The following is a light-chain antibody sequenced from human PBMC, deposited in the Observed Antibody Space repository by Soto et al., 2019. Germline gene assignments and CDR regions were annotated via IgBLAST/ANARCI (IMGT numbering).Light chain of an antibody. CDR3: QQSYSLPYT. CDR1: QSIDNF. J-gene: IGKJ2*01. Sequence: DIQMNQSPSSLSATVGDRVTITCRPSQSIDNFLNWYQQKPGKAPNLLIYAASSLQSGVSSRFSGSGSGTDFTLTISSLQPEDSATYYCQQSYSLPYTFGQGTKV. V-gene: IGKV1-39*01. CDR2: AAS.